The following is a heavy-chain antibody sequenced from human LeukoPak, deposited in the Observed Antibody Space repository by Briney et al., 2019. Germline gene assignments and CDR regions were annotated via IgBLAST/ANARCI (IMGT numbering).Heavy chain of an antibody. CDR2: ISYDGSNK. V-gene: IGHV3-30*18. CDR1: GFTFSSYG. D-gene: IGHD2-15*01. J-gene: IGHJ4*02. CDR3: AKLAGYCIGGSCHKHFDY. Sequence: PGRSLRFSCAASGFTFSSYGMHGVRQAPGKGLEWVAVISYDGSNKYYADSVKGRFTISRDNSKNTLYLQMNSLRAEDTAVYYCAKLAGYCIGGSCHKHFDYWGQGTLVTVSS.